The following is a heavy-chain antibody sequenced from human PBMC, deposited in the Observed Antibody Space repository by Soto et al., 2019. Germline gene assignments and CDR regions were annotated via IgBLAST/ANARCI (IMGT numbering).Heavy chain of an antibody. J-gene: IGHJ5*02. D-gene: IGHD2-15*01. V-gene: IGHV3-30*18. Sequence: GGSLRLSCAASGFTFSSYGMHWVRQAPGKGLEWVAVISYDGSNKYYADSVKGRLTISRDNSKNTLYLQMNSLRAEDTAVYYCAKDAIYCSGGSCYSGWFDPWGQGTLVTVSS. CDR3: AKDAIYCSGGSCYSGWFDP. CDR1: GFTFSSYG. CDR2: ISYDGSNK.